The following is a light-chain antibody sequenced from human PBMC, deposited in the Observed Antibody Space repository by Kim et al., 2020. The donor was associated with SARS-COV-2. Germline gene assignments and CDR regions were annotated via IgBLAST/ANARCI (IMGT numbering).Light chain of an antibody. CDR1: QGISTH. CDR2: AAS. Sequence: GYRVTISCRASQGISTHLAWYQQKPGRAPKLLIYAASTLQSGVPSRFSGSGSGTDFTLTISSLQPEDFATYYCQQLHSYPITFGQGTRLEIK. CDR3: QQLHSYPIT. J-gene: IGKJ5*01. V-gene: IGKV1-9*01.